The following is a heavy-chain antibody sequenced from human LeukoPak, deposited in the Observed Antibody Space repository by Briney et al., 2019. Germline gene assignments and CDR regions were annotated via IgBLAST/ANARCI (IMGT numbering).Heavy chain of an antibody. D-gene: IGHD3-3*01. CDR1: GFTFDDYA. J-gene: IGHJ4*02. CDR2: ISWNSGSI. CDR3: ASLRLRLGYY. Sequence: GGSLRLSCAASGFTFDDYAMHWVRQAPGKGLEWVSGISWNSGSIGYADSVKGRFTISRDNAKNSLYLQMNSLRAEDTAVYYCASLRLRLGYYWGQGTLVTVSS. V-gene: IGHV3-9*01.